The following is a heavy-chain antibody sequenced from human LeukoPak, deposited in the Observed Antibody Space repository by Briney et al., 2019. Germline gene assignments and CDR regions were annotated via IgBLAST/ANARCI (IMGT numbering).Heavy chain of an antibody. CDR1: GFTFSAYS. CDR3: AKFLAVIAARDSLYFQH. Sequence: PGGSLRLSCAASGFTFSAYSINWIRQAPGKGLEWISYISTGSSIIYYADSVKGRFTISRDNAKKSLYLQMNSLRAEDTAVYYCAKFLAVIAARDSLYFQHWGQGTLVTVSS. CDR2: ISTGSSII. J-gene: IGHJ1*01. V-gene: IGHV3-48*01. D-gene: IGHD6-6*01.